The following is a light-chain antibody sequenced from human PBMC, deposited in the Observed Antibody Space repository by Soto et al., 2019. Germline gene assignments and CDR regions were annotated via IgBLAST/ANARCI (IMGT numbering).Light chain of an antibody. CDR1: SNDIGGYKY. J-gene: IGLJ1*01. V-gene: IGLV2-14*01. CDR3: SSYTSTSTLYV. Sequence: QSALTQPASVSGSPGQSITISCTGTSNDIGGYKYVSWSQQHPGKAPKLIIYDVSNRPSGISNRFSGSKSGNTASLTISGLQAEDEADYYCSSYTSTSTLYVFGTGTKVTVL. CDR2: DVS.